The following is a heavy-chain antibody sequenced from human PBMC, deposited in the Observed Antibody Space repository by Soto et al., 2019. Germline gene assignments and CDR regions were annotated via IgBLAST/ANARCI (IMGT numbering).Heavy chain of an antibody. J-gene: IGHJ6*02. CDR1: GGSISSGGYY. V-gene: IGHV4-31*03. CDR2: IYYSGST. D-gene: IGHD2-21*02. Sequence: QVQLQESGPGLVKPSQTLSLTCTVSGGSISSGGYYWSWIRQHPGKGLEWIGYIYYSGSTYYNPSLKSRLTISVATSKNQISLKLSSVTAADTAVYYCGRVCGGDCHNGMDVWGQGTTVTVSS. CDR3: GRVCGGDCHNGMDV.